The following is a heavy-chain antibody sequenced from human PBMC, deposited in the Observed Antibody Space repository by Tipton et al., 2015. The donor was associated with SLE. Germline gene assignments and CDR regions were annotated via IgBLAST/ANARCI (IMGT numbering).Heavy chain of an antibody. CDR1: GASISPNY. Sequence: TLSLTCAVSGASISPNYWSWIRQPTGKGLEWIGYIYSSVTTNYNPSLQSRVTISADTPKNQFSLKLSSVTAADTAVYYCGKYDYDSTGIQAIHYWGQGTLVTVSS. CDR3: GKYDYDSTGIQAIHY. J-gene: IGHJ4*02. D-gene: IGHD3-22*01. CDR2: IYSSVTT. V-gene: IGHV4-59*01.